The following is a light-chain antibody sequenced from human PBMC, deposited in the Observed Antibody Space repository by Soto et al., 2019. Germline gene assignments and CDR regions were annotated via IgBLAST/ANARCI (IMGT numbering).Light chain of an antibody. J-gene: IGKJ3*01. Sequence: EIVLTQSPGTLSLSPGARATLSCRASQSVSSSYLAWYQQKPGQAPRLLIYGASSRATGIPDRFSGGGSGTDFSLTISRLEPEDFAVYYCQEYGTSPFTFGPGTKVDIK. CDR3: QEYGTSPFT. CDR1: QSVSSSY. CDR2: GAS. V-gene: IGKV3-20*01.